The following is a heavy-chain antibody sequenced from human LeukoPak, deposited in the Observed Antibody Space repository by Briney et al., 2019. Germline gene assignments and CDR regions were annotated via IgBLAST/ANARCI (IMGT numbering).Heavy chain of an antibody. D-gene: IGHD2-15*01. CDR1: GFTFSSYS. Sequence: GGSLRLSCAASGFTFSSYSMNWVRQAPGKGLEWVSSISSSSSYIYYADSVKGRFTISRDNAKNSLYLQMNSLRAEDTAVYYCATLQVTQDIVVVVAATQGDYWGQGTLVTVSS. V-gene: IGHV3-21*01. CDR2: ISSSSSYI. CDR3: ATLQVTQDIVVVVAATQGDY. J-gene: IGHJ4*02.